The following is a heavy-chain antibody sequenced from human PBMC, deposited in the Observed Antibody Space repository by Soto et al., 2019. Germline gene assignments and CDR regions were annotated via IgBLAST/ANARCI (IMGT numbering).Heavy chain of an antibody. J-gene: IGHJ4*02. Sequence: GGSLRLSCAASGCTFSSYAMSWVRQTPGKGLEWVSAISGSGGSTYYADSAKGRFTISRDNSKNTLYLQMNSLRAEDTAVYYCATSTYYDFWSGYYTEGYLDYWGQGTLVTVSS. CDR2: ISGSGGST. CDR1: GCTFSSYA. V-gene: IGHV3-23*01. CDR3: ATSTYYDFWSGYYTEGYLDY. D-gene: IGHD3-3*01.